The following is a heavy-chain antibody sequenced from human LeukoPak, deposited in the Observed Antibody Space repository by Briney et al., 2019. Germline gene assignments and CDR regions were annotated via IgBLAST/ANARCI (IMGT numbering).Heavy chain of an antibody. CDR1: GFIFSNYA. D-gene: IGHD5-18*01. CDR2: ISSKGGST. J-gene: IGHJ2*01. V-gene: IGHV3-64*01. Sequence: GGSLRLSCAASGFIFSNYAMHWVRQAPGKGLEYVSAISSKGGSTYYANSVEGRFTISRDNSKNTLYLQMGSLRAADMAVYYCARDPGRDSADWYFDLWGRGTLVTVSS. CDR3: ARDPGRDSADWYFDL.